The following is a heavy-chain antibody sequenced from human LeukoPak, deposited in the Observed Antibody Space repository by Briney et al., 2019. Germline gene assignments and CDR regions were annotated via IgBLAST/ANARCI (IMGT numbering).Heavy chain of an antibody. CDR1: GGSISSGGYY. V-gene: IGHV4-30-2*05. Sequence: PSETLSLTCTVSGGSISSGGYYWSWIRQPPGKGLEWIGYIYHSGSTYYNPSLKSRVTVSLDMSKNQFSLKLSSVTAADTAVYYCARGSERGFHWGQGTLVTVSS. CDR2: IYHSGST. J-gene: IGHJ4*02. CDR3: ARGSERGFH.